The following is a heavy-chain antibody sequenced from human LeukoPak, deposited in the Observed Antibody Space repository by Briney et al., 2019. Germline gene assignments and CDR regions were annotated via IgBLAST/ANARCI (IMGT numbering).Heavy chain of an antibody. CDR1: AAPFSDYY. CDR2: INHSGLT. D-gene: IGHD5-24*01. Sequence: SETLSLPCAVYAAPFSDYYWLWIRQPPGRGLEWFGEINHSGLTNYNPSLKSRVSISVDTSKNQFSLKLSSVTAADTAVYYCARRLQSASQNMDVWGKGTTVTVSS. V-gene: IGHV4-34*01. CDR3: ARRLQSASQNMDV. J-gene: IGHJ6*03.